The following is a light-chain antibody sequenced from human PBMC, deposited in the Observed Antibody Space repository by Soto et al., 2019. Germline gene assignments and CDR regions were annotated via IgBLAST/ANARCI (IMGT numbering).Light chain of an antibody. CDR1: QSVSSSY. CDR2: GAS. Sequence: EIVLTQSPGTLSLSPGERATLSCRASQSVSSSYLAWYQQKPGQAPRLRIYGASSRATGIPDSFSGSGSGTDFTLTISRLEPEDVAVYYCQQYCSSPMYTFGQGTKLEIK. CDR3: QQYCSSPMYT. J-gene: IGKJ2*01. V-gene: IGKV3-20*01.